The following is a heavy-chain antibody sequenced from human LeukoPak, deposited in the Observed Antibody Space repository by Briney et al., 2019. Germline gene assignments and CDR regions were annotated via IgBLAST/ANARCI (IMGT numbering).Heavy chain of an antibody. CDR3: ARDQGGYGDIDY. D-gene: IGHD4-17*01. V-gene: IGHV1-46*01. J-gene: IGHJ4*02. CDR2: INPSGGST. Sequence: ASVKVSCKASGYTFTSYYMHWVRQAPGQGLEWMGIINPSGGSTSYAQKFQGRVTMTRDMSTSTVYMELSSLRSEDTAVYYCARDQGGYGDIDYWGQGTLVTVSS. CDR1: GYTFTSYY.